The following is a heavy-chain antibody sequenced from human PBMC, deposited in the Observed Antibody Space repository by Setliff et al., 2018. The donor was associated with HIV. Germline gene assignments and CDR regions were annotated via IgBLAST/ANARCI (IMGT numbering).Heavy chain of an antibody. CDR2: IKEDGSTK. Sequence: GGSLRLSCIASGFTFSKYWMSWVRQAPGKGLELVASIKEDGSTKYYVDSVKGRFTVSRDNAKNSLYLQVNSLRAEDTAVYYCTANLLQFLGDYWGLGSLVTVSS. CDR1: GFTFSKYW. V-gene: IGHV3-7*03. J-gene: IGHJ4*02. D-gene: IGHD3-3*01. CDR3: TANLLQFLGDY.